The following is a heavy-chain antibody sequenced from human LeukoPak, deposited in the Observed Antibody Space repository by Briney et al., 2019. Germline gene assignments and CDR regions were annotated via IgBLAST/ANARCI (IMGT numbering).Heavy chain of an antibody. CDR1: GVSFSTYG. V-gene: IGHV3-30*18. CDR2: ISDDGSNK. D-gene: IGHD5-18*01. CDR3: AKRIQSAMAMGY. Sequence: PGRSLRLSCAASGVSFSTYGMHWVRQAPGKGLEWVAVISDDGSNKYYADSVKGRFTISRDNSKNTLYLQMNSLRAEDTAVYYCAKRIQSAMAMGYWGQGTLVTVSS. J-gene: IGHJ4*02.